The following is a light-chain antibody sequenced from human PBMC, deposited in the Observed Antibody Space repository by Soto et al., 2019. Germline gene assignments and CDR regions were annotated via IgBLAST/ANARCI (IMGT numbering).Light chain of an antibody. J-gene: IGKJ4*01. CDR3: QQRLT. Sequence: QLTQSPSSLSASVGDRVTITCRASQGLSSYLAWYQQKPGKAPKLLIYAASTLQSRVPSRCSGSGSATDFTLTISGLQPEDFATYYCQQRLTFGGGTKVEIK. V-gene: IGKV1-9*01. CDR1: QGLSSY. CDR2: AAS.